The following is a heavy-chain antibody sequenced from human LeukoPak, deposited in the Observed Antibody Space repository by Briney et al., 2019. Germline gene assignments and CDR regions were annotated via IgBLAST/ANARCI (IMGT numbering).Heavy chain of an antibody. CDR2: IRYDGSHK. Sequence: GGALRLSCTASGFTFSGDGMHWVRQAPGKGLEWVAFIRYDGSHKYYADSVKGRFTVSRGNSKNTLYLQMNSLRAADTAVYYCAKDISCTGGGVCPKVYDYWGQGTLVTVSS. V-gene: IGHV3-30*02. CDR3: AKDISCTGGGVCPKVYDY. D-gene: IGHD2-8*02. CDR1: GFTFSGDG. J-gene: IGHJ4*02.